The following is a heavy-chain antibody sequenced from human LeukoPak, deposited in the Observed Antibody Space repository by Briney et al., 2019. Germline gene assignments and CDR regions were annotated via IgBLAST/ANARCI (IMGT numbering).Heavy chain of an antibody. J-gene: IGHJ4*02. CDR3: ARQFSPHCSSTSCPLDY. CDR1: GYSFTSYW. CDR2: IYPGDSDT. V-gene: IGHV5-51*01. D-gene: IGHD2-2*01. Sequence: GESLKISCKGSGYSFTSYWIGWVRQMPGKGLEWMGIIYPGDSDTRYSPSFQGQVTISADKSISTAYLQWSSLKASDTAMYYCARQFSPHCSSTSCPLDYWGQGTLVIVSS.